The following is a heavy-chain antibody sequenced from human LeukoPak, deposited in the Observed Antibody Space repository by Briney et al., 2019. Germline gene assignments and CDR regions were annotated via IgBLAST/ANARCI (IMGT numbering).Heavy chain of an antibody. Sequence: GGSLRLSCAASGFTVSSNYMSWVRQAPGKGLEWVSVIYSGGSTYYADSVKGRFTISRDNSKNTLYLQMNSLRAEDTAVYYCARVRLEYSSSYFDYWGQGTLVTVSS. CDR2: IYSGGST. CDR3: ARVRLEYSSSYFDY. J-gene: IGHJ4*02. CDR1: GFTVSSNY. D-gene: IGHD6-6*01. V-gene: IGHV3-53*01.